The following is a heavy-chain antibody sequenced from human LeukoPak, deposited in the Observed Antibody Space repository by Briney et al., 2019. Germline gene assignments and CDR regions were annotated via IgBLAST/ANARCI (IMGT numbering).Heavy chain of an antibody. CDR1: GGSISSYY. Sequence: TSETLSLTCTVSGGSISSYYWSWIRQPPGKGLEWIGYIYYSGSTNYNPSLKCRVTISVDTSKNQFSLKLSSVTAADTAVYYCARVSYSSGWYGEWFDPWGQGTLVTVSS. CDR3: ARVSYSSGWYGEWFDP. J-gene: IGHJ5*02. CDR2: IYYSGST. V-gene: IGHV4-59*01. D-gene: IGHD6-19*01.